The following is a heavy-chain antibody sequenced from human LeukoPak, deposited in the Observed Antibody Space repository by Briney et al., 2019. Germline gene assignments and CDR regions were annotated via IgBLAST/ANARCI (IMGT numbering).Heavy chain of an antibody. CDR2: ISSSSSYI. Sequence: PGGSLRLSCAASGFTFSSYSMNWVRQAPGKGLEWVSSISSSSSYIYYADSVKGRFTISRDNAKNSLYLQMNSLRAEDTAVYYCARALLWFGELSVFDYWGQGTLVTVSS. D-gene: IGHD3-10*01. CDR1: GFTFSSYS. V-gene: IGHV3-21*01. CDR3: ARALLWFGELSVFDY. J-gene: IGHJ4*02.